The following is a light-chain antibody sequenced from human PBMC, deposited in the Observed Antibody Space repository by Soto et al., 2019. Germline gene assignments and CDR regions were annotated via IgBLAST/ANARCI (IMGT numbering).Light chain of an antibody. CDR2: GAS. CDR1: QSISSSF. V-gene: IGKV3-20*01. J-gene: IGKJ5*01. CDR3: QQYDNSPIT. Sequence: EMVMTQSPATLSLAPVERATLSCGASQSISSSFLAWYQQKPGQAPRLLIYGASSRATGIPDRFSGTGSETDFTLTISRLEPEDFAVYYCQQYDNSPITFGQGTRLEIK.